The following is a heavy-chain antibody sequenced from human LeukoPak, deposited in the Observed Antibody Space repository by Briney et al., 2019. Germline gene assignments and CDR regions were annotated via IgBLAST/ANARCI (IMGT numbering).Heavy chain of an antibody. Sequence: PSQTLSLTCTVSGGSISSGSYYWSWIRQPAGKGLEWIGRIYTSGSTNYNPSLKSRVTISVDTSKNQFSLKLSSVTAADTAVYYCARGITIFGVVTAMDVGGQGTTVTVSS. V-gene: IGHV4-61*02. D-gene: IGHD3-3*01. CDR2: IYTSGST. CDR3: ARGITIFGVVTAMDV. J-gene: IGHJ6*02. CDR1: GGSISSGSYY.